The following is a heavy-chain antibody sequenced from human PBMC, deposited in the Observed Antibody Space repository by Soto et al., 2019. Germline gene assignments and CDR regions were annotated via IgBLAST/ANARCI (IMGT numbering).Heavy chain of an antibody. CDR3: AKDSSTVVVVASAFDF. Sequence: EVQLLESGGGLVQPGESLRLSCAASGFTFSTSGMTWVHQAPGKGLEWVSGISGRGSATYYADSVKGRFTISRDDSKNTLYLQMNSLRVEDTALYYCAKDSSTVVVVASAFDFWGQGTMVTVSS. J-gene: IGHJ3*01. CDR1: GFTFSTSG. V-gene: IGHV3-23*01. CDR2: ISGRGSAT. D-gene: IGHD2-15*01.